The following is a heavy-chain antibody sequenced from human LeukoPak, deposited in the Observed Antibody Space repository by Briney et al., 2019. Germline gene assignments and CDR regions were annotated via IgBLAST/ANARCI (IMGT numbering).Heavy chain of an antibody. CDR3: ARSTAMVPYYFDY. V-gene: IGHV4-39*01. D-gene: IGHD5-18*01. J-gene: IGHJ4*02. CDR1: GGPISSSSYY. Sequence: KPSETLSLTCTVSGGPISSSSYYWGWIRQPPGKGLEWIGSIYYSGSTYYNPSLKSRVTISVDTSKNQFSLKLSSVTAADTAVYYCARSTAMVPYYFDYWGQGTLVTVSS. CDR2: IYYSGST.